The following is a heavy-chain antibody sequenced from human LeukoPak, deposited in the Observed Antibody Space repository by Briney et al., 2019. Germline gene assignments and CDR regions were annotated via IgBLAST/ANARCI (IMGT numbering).Heavy chain of an antibody. V-gene: IGHV1-8*03. CDR3: ARGLGWLYYYYYMDV. CDR1: GYTFTSHD. Sequence: GASVKVSCKASGYTFTSHDINWVSQATGQGLEWMGWMNPNSGSTGYAQQFQGRVTLTRNTSISTAYMELSSLRSEDTAVYFCARGLGWLYYYYYMDVWGKGTTVTVSS. J-gene: IGHJ6*03. D-gene: IGHD5-12*01. CDR2: MNPNSGST.